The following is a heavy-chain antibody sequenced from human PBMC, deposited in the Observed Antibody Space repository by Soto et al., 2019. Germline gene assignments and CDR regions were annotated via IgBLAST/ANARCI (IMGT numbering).Heavy chain of an antibody. CDR3: ARYGGNGYYFDY. V-gene: IGHV4-31*02. CDR2: IFNSGTT. Sequence: PSETLSLTCSVSGASTVSHYHWTWIRQPPGKGLEWMGYIFNSGTTFYNPSLTSRLSISMDTSGNHFSLELRSVTAADTAVYYCARYGGNGYYFDYWGQGTLVTVSS. CDR1: GASTVSHYH. J-gene: IGHJ4*02. D-gene: IGHD2-21*02.